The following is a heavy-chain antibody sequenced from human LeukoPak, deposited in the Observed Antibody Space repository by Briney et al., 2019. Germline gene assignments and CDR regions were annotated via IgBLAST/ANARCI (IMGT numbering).Heavy chain of an antibody. D-gene: IGHD5-12*01. CDR3: ARDEYSGLYYYMDV. Sequence: PGGSVRLSCAASGFSFSSYEMNWVRQAPGKGLEWVSYIGSTTNSIYYADSVKGRFTISRDNAKKSLHLQMNSLRAEDTAVYYCARDEYSGLYYYMDVWGKGTTVTVSS. CDR2: IGSTTNSI. CDR1: GFSFSSYE. V-gene: IGHV3-48*03. J-gene: IGHJ6*03.